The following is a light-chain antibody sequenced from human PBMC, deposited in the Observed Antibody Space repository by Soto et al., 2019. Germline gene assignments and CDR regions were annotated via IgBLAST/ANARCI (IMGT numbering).Light chain of an antibody. CDR3: QQYLSWT. CDR1: QSISSW. Sequence: DIQMTQSPSTLSASVGDRVTITCRASQSISSWLDWYQQKPGKAPKLLIYKTSSLESGVPSRVSGSGSGTAFTLTISSLQPDDSATYYCQQYLSWTFGQGTKVEIK. V-gene: IGKV1-5*03. CDR2: KTS. J-gene: IGKJ1*01.